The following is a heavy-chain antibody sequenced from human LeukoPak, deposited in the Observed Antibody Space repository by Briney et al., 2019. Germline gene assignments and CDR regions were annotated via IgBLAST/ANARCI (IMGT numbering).Heavy chain of an antibody. CDR2: FDPEDGES. Sequence: SVKVSCKVSGYTLRELSMHWVRQGPAKGLQWMGVFDPEDGESTIAQKFQGRLTMTEDTSTDTAYMELSSLTSEDTAMYYCATGHCNTSSCYYYYMDVWGKGTTVTVSS. CDR1: GYTLRELS. J-gene: IGHJ6*03. V-gene: IGHV1-24*01. D-gene: IGHD2/OR15-2a*01. CDR3: ATGHCNTSSCYYYYMDV.